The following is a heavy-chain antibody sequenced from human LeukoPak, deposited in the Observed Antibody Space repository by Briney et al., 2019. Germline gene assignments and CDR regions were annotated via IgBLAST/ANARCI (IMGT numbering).Heavy chain of an antibody. CDR2: INPNSGGT. CDR3: ARVGSFIWFDP. CDR1: GYTFTGYY. Sequence: ASVKISCKASGYTFTGYYMHWVRQAPGQGLEWMGWINPNSGGTNYAQNFQGRVTMTRDTSISTAYMELRSLRSDDTAVYYCARVGSFIWFDPWGQGTLVTVSS. J-gene: IGHJ5*02. D-gene: IGHD3-10*01. V-gene: IGHV1-2*02.